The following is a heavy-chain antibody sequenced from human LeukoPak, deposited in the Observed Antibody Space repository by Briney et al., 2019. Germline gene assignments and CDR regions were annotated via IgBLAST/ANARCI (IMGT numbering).Heavy chain of an antibody. CDR1: GFTFSSYW. J-gene: IGHJ3*02. V-gene: IGHV3-7*01. Sequence: GGSLRLSCAASGFTFSSYWMSWVRQAPGKGLEWVANIKQDGSEKYYVDSVKGRFTISRDNAKNSLYLQMNSLRAEDTAVYYCAITDIVVVVAATHGDAFDIWGQGTMVTVSS. D-gene: IGHD2-15*01. CDR3: AITDIVVVVAATHGDAFDI. CDR2: IKQDGSEK.